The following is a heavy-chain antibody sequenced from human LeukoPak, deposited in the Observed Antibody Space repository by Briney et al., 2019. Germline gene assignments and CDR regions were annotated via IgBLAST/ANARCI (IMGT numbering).Heavy chain of an antibody. V-gene: IGHV1-2*02. D-gene: IGHD4-17*01. CDR3: ARFYGDYAFSQ. J-gene: IGHJ4*02. CDR2: INPNSGGT. CDR1: GYIFTAYY. Sequence: ASVKVSCKAYGYIFTAYYMYWVRQAPGQGLEWMGWINPNSGGTNYAQKFQDRVTMTTDTSISTAYTELRSLRSDDTAVNYCARFYGDYAFSQWGQGTLVTVSS.